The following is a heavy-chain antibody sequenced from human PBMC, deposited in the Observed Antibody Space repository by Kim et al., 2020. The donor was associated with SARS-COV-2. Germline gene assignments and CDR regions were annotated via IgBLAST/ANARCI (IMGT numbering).Heavy chain of an antibody. D-gene: IGHD6-25*01. J-gene: IGHJ4*02. CDR2: SGNT. V-gene: IGHV1-8*01. Sequence: SGNTGYAQKCQGRVTMTRNTSISTAYMELSSLGCEDTAVYYCARGIAADYWGQGTLVTVSS. CDR3: ARGIAADY.